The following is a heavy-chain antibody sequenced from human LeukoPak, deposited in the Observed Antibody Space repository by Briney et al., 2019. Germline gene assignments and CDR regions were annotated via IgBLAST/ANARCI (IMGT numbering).Heavy chain of an antibody. CDR3: AFFDKGLYSSSWYDY. CDR1: GYSFTSYW. CDR2: IYPGDSDT. D-gene: IGHD6-13*01. Sequence: GESLKISCKGSGYSFTSYWIGWVRQMPGKGLEWMGIIYPGDSDTRYSPSFQGLVTISADKSISTAYLQWSSLKASDTAMYYCAFFDKGLYSSSWYDYWGQGTLVTVSS. V-gene: IGHV5-51*01. J-gene: IGHJ4*02.